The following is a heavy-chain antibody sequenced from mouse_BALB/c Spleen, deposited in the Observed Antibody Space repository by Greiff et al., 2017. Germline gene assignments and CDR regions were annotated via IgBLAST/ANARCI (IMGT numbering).Heavy chain of an antibody. D-gene: IGHD2-3*01. Sequence: VQLKQSGAELVKPGASVKLSCTASGFNIKDTYMHWVKQRPEQGLEWIGRIDPANGNTKYDPKFQGKATITADTSSNTAYLQLSSLTSEDTAVYYCAGGPDGSFDYWGQGTTLTVSS. CDR1: GFNIKDTY. CDR3: AGGPDGSFDY. CDR2: IDPANGNT. V-gene: IGHV14-3*02. J-gene: IGHJ2*01.